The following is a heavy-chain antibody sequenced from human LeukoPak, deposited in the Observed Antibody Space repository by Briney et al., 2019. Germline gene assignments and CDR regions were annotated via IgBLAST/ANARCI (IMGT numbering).Heavy chain of an antibody. CDR2: ISSSGNTI. Sequence: GGSLRLSCAASGFTFKNAWMSWVRQAPGKGLEWVSYISSSGNTIYYADSVKGRFTISRDNAKNSLYLQMNSLRADDTAVYYCARELGTHFDYWGQGTVVTVSS. CDR1: GFTFKNAW. CDR3: ARELGTHFDY. J-gene: IGHJ4*02. D-gene: IGHD7-27*01. V-gene: IGHV3-11*04.